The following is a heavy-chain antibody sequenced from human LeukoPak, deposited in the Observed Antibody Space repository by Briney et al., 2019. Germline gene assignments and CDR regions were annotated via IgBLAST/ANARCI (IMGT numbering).Heavy chain of an antibody. CDR1: GGSISSGGHS. V-gene: IGHV4-61*08. Sequence: SETLSLTCAVSGGSISSGGHSWSWIRQPPGKGLEWIGYIYYSGSTNYNPSLKSRVTISVDTSKNQFSLRLSSVTAADTAVYYCARVGDSSGWYLDAFDIWGQGTMVTVSS. CDR3: ARVGDSSGWYLDAFDI. J-gene: IGHJ3*02. D-gene: IGHD6-19*01. CDR2: IYYSGST.